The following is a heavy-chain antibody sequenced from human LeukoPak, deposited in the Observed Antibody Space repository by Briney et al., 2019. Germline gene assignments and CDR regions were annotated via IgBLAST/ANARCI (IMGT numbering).Heavy chain of an antibody. CDR2: ISYDGSNK. Sequence: QPGGSLRLSCAASGFTFSSYGMHWVRQAPGKGLEWVAVISYDGSNKYYADSVKGRFTISRDNSKNTLYLQMNSLRAEDTAVYYCARERWLQSVFDYWGQGTLVTVSS. CDR3: ARERWLQSVFDY. V-gene: IGHV3-30*03. D-gene: IGHD5-24*01. CDR1: GFTFSSYG. J-gene: IGHJ4*02.